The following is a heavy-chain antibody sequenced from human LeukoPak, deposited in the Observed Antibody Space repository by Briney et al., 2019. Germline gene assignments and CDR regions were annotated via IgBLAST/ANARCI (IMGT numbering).Heavy chain of an antibody. V-gene: IGHV1-58*01. CDR3: AADYGGYDFGY. D-gene: IGHD5-12*01. CDR1: GFTFTSSA. Sequence: GTSVKVSCKASGFTFTSSAVQWVRQARGQRLEGIGWIVVGSGNTNYAQKFQERVTITRDMSTSTAYMELSSLRSEDTAVYYCAADYGGYDFGYWGQGTLVTVSS. J-gene: IGHJ4*02. CDR2: IVVGSGNT.